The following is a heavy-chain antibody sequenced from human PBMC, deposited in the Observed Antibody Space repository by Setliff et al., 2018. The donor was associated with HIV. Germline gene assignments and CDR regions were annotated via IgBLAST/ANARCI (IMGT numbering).Heavy chain of an antibody. CDR1: GYTFTAYG. V-gene: IGHV1-18*01. CDR2: ISTYSDET. Sequence: RASVKVSCKPSGYTFTAYGLSWVRQAPGQGLEWMGWISTYSDETSYAQRLQCRVTMTTDTSTSTAYMELRRLTFDDTAVYYCARDVEHMMDVWGQGTSVTVS. J-gene: IGHJ6*02. CDR3: ARDVEHMMDV.